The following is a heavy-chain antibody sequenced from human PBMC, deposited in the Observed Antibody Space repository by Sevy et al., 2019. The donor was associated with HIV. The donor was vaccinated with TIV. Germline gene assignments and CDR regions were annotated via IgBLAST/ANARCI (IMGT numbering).Heavy chain of an antibody. CDR1: GYTFTDYY. J-gene: IGHJ4*02. CDR2: INPKSGVT. CDR3: ARGRVMFDS. Sequence: ASVKVSCKASGYTFTDYYLHWLRQAPGQGLEWVGYINPKSGVTNYPRKFQGRVTVTADTSPGTVYMEVGGLRSDDTALYYCARGRVMFDSWGQGTLVTVSS. V-gene: IGHV1-2*02.